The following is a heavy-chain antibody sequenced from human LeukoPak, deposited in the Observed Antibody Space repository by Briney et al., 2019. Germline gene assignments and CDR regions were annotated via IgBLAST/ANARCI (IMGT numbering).Heavy chain of an antibody. Sequence: GGSLRLSCAASGLTFSSHWMHWVRQAPGKGLVWVSRITNDGSSTTYADSVKGRFTISRDVAKNTLYLQMNSLRAEDTGVYYCAKDHYWSIDYWGRGTLVTVSS. CDR2: ITNDGSST. V-gene: IGHV3-74*01. CDR1: GLTFSSHW. CDR3: AKDHYWSIDY. D-gene: IGHD3-3*01. J-gene: IGHJ4*02.